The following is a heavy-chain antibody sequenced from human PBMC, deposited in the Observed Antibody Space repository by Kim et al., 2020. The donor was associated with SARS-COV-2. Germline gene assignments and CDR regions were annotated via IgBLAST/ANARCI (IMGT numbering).Heavy chain of an antibody. V-gene: IGHV3-53*01. CDR3: ARDRRYRYDYVWGSYRYSHYYYGMDV. J-gene: IGHJ6*02. CDR2: IYSGGST. CDR1: GFTVSSNY. D-gene: IGHD3-16*02. Sequence: GGSLRLSCAASGFTVSSNYMSWVRQAPGKGLEWVSVIYSGGSTYYADSVKGRFTISRDNSKNTLYLQMNSLRAEDTAVYYCARDRRYRYDYVWGSYRYSHYYYGMDVWGQGTTVTVSS.